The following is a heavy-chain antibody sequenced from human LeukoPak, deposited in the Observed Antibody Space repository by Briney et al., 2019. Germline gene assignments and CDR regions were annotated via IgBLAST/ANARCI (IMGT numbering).Heavy chain of an antibody. D-gene: IGHD6-19*01. CDR1: GGSISSYY. J-gene: IGHJ4*02. CDR3: AREGKLTGYFGGLGFNY. V-gene: IGHV4-59*01. Sequence: SETLSLTCTVSGGSISSYYWSWIRQPPGKGLEWIGNIDYSGSTIYNPALKSRVTMSVDTSKDQFSLNLTSVTAADTAVYYCAREGKLTGYFGGLGFNYWGQGILVTISS. CDR2: IDYSGST.